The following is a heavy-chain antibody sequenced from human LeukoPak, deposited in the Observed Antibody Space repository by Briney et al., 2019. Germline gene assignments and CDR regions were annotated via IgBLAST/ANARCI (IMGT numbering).Heavy chain of an antibody. Sequence: ASVKVSCKASGDSINRYAISWVRQAPGQGLEWMGGIIPIFGTANYAQKFQGRVTITADESTSTAYMELSSLRSEDTAVYYCARSYYGSGSYYNLGYWGQGTLVTVSS. CDR2: IIPIFGTA. V-gene: IGHV1-69*01. J-gene: IGHJ4*02. D-gene: IGHD3-10*01. CDR1: GDSINRYA. CDR3: ARSYYGSGSYYNLGY.